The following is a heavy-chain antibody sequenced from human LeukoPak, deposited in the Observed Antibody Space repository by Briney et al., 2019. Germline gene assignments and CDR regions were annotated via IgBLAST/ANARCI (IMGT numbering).Heavy chain of an antibody. V-gene: IGHV4-34*08. J-gene: IGHJ4*02. CDR2: INHSGST. CDR3: AVSGGIAAAFDY. D-gene: IGHD6-13*01. Sequence: PGGSLRLSCAASGFTFSSYSMNWVRQPPGKGLEWIGEINHSGSTNYNPSLKSRVTISVDTSKNQFSLKLSSVTAADTAVYYCAVSGGIAAAFDYWGQGTLVTVSS. CDR1: GFTFSSYS.